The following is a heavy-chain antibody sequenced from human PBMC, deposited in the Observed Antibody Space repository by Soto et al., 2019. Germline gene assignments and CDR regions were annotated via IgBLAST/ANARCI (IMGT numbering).Heavy chain of an antibody. D-gene: IGHD5-12*01. J-gene: IGHJ4*02. CDR1: GYIFTSYY. CDR3: VRDGATLFEY. CDR2: INPSGGST. Sequence: QVQLVQSGAEVKKPGASVKVSCKASGYIFTSYYMHWVRQAPGQGLEWMGIINPSGGSTSYAQKFQGRVTMTRDTSTSTVYMELSSLRFEDTAAYYCVRDGATLFEYWGQGTLVTVSS. V-gene: IGHV1-46*03.